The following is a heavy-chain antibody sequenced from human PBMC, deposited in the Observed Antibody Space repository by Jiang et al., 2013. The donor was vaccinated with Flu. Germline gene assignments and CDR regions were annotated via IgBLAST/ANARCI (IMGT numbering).Heavy chain of an antibody. J-gene: IGHJ5*02. V-gene: IGHV4-39*07. CDR2: IYYSGST. CDR3: ASQHWDHGSGSYYMNH. D-gene: IGHD3-10*01. Sequence: NSYWGWIRQPPGKGTGVDWSIYYSGSTYYNPSLKSRVTISLDASKKQFSLKLSSVTAADTAVYYCASQHWDHGSGSYYMNHWGQGTLVT. CDR1: NSY.